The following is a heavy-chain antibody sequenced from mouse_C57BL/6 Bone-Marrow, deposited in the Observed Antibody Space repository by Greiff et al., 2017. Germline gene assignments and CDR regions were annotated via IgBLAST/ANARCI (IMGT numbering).Heavy chain of an antibody. CDR2: IYPGSGST. CDR3: ARNGDYYGSSWHWYFDV. J-gene: IGHJ1*03. Sequence: QVQLKQSGAELVKPGASVKMSCKASGYTFTSYWITWVKQRPGQGLEWIGDIYPGSGSTNYNEKLKSKATLTVDTSSSTAYMQLSSLTSEDSAVYYCARNGDYYGSSWHWYFDVWGTGTTVTVSS. V-gene: IGHV1-55*01. CDR1: GYTFTSYW. D-gene: IGHD1-1*01.